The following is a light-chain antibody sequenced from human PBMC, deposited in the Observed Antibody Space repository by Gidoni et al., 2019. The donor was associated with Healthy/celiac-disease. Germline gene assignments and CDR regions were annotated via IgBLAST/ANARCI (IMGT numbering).Light chain of an antibody. Sequence: EIVLPQSPGTLSVSPGERAPLSCRDSTSVSSSYLAWYPQTPGQAPRLLIYGASSRATGIPDRFSGSGSGTDFTLTISRLEPEDFAVYYCQQYGSSPRYTFGQXTKLGIK. CDR1: TSVSSSY. CDR3: QQYGSSPRYT. V-gene: IGKV3-20*01. CDR2: GAS. J-gene: IGKJ2*01.